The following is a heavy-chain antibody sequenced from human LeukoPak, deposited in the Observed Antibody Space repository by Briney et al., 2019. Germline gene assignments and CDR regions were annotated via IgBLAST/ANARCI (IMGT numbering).Heavy chain of an antibody. V-gene: IGHV4-30-4*01. CDR3: ARHYYAVNY. CDR1: GDSISGGDFY. D-gene: IGHD3-3*01. Sequence: SETLSLTCTVSGDSISGGDFYWSWIRQPPGKGLEWIGYIYYSGSTSYNPSLKSRVAISVDTSKNQLSLKLSSVTAADTAVYYCARHYYAVNYWGQGTLVTVSS. J-gene: IGHJ4*02. CDR2: IYYSGST.